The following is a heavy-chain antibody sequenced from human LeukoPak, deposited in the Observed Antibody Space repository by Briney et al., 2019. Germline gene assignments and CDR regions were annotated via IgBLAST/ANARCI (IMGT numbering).Heavy chain of an antibody. V-gene: IGHV3-23*01. Sequence: GGSLRLSCAASGFTFSTYAMSWVRQAPGKGLEWVSAISDSGAATNYADSVKGRLTISRDNSKNTLYLQMNSLRAEGTAVYYCAKRSCSGGSCNFDYWGQGTLVTVSS. J-gene: IGHJ4*02. CDR1: GFTFSTYA. CDR3: AKRSCSGGSCNFDY. CDR2: ISDSGAAT. D-gene: IGHD2-15*01.